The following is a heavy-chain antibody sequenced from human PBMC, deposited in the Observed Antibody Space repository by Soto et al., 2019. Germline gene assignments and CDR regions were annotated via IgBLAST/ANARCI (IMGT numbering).Heavy chain of an antibody. J-gene: IGHJ5*02. CDR2: IDGSGGIT. D-gene: IGHD3-10*01. CDR1: GFTFGTTD. Sequence: QLLQSGGGLVQPGGSLTLSCAASGFTFGTTDMSWVRQAPGEGLEWVSTIDGSGGITYYADSVKGRFTISRDNSRNTVYLLMNSLRGDDTALYYCVKNSGWFNPWGEGALVTVSS. V-gene: IGHV3-23*01. CDR3: VKNSGWFNP.